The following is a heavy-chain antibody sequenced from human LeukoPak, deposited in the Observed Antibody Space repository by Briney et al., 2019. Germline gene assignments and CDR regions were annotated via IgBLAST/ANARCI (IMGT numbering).Heavy chain of an antibody. J-gene: IGHJ5*02. D-gene: IGHD2-2*01. CDR2: IKQEGSEK. CDR3: ASEKRYCSSTSCWRKFDP. CDR1: GFSFSRYW. V-gene: IGHV3-7*01. Sequence: GGSVRLSCAASGFSFSRYWMSWVRQAPGKGLEWVANIKQEGSEKYYVDSVKGRFTISRDIAKNPLYLQMNSLRAEDTAVYYCASEKRYCSSTSCWRKFDPWGQGTLVTVSS.